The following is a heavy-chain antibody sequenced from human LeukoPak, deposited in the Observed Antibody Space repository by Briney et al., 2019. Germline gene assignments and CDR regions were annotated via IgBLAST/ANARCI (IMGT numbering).Heavy chain of an antibody. CDR1: GGSISSSSYY. J-gene: IGHJ5*02. V-gene: IGHV4-39*01. CDR3: ARGGTTVTTLNWFGP. Sequence: KPSETLSLTCTVSGGSISSSSYYWGWIRQPPGKGLEWIGSIYYSGSTYYNPSLKSRVTISVDTSKNQFSLKLSSVTAADTAVYYCARGGTTVTTLNWFGPWGQGTLVTVSS. D-gene: IGHD4-17*01. CDR2: IYYSGST.